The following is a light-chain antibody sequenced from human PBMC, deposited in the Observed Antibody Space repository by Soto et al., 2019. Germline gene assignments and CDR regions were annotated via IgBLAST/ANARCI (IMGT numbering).Light chain of an antibody. J-gene: IGLJ2*01. Sequence: QSVLTQPPSVSGAPGQRVTISCTGSSSNIGAGFDVYWYQHLQGTAPKLLIYDNTNRPSGVPERFSGSNSGTSASLAITGLQAEDEADYYCQSYDSSLSAVVFGGVTKVTVL. CDR3: QSYDSSLSAVV. V-gene: IGLV1-40*01. CDR1: SSNIGAGFD. CDR2: DNT.